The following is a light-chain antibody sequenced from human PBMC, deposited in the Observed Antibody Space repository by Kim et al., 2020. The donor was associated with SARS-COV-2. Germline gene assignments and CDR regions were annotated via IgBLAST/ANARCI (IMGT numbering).Light chain of an antibody. CDR1: SSDRGGYYY. CDR2: EVS. J-gene: IGLJ2*01. V-gene: IGLV2-8*01. Sequence: GQSGTISCTGTSSDRGGYYYVSWYQHHPGKAPKLLIYEVSERPSGVPDRFSGSKSGNTASLTVSGLQAEDEADYYCSSYAGSNNLIFGGGTQLTVL. CDR3: SSYAGSNNLI.